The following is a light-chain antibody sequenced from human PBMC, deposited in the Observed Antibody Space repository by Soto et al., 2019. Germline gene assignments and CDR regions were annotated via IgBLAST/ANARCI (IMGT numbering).Light chain of an antibody. CDR1: QSVSSSY. J-gene: IGKJ4*01. V-gene: IGKV3-20*01. CDR3: QQYGSSPLT. CDR2: GAS. Sequence: EIVLTQSPRTLSLSPGERAPLSCMASQSVSSSYLAWYQQKPGQAPRLLIYGASSRATGIPDRFSGSGSGTDFTLTISRLEPEDFAVYYCQQYGSSPLTFGGGTKVDI.